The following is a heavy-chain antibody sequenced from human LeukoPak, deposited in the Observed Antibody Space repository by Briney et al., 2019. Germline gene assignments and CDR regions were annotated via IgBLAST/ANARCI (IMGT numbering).Heavy chain of an antibody. Sequence: GALRLSRAASGFIFSSYAMSWVRQAPGKGLEWVSDISGHGDSTCYADSVKGRFTISRDNSKNTLYLQMNSLRAEDTAIYYCAKDPYSGYVRNNWFDPWGQGTLVTVSS. CDR2: ISGHGDST. V-gene: IGHV3-23*01. CDR1: GFIFSSYA. CDR3: AKDPYSGYVRNNWFDP. D-gene: IGHD5-12*01. J-gene: IGHJ5*02.